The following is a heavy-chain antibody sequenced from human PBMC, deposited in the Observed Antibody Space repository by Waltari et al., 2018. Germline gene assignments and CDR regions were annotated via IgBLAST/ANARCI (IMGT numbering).Heavy chain of an antibody. D-gene: IGHD3-16*01. V-gene: IGHV1-69*02. CDR2: IIPILGIA. CDR3: ASAPALGAYYFDY. J-gene: IGHJ4*02. Sequence: QVQLVQSGAEVKKPGSSVKVSCKASGGTFRSYTLSWVRQAPGQGLEWMGRIIPILGIANYAQKFQGRVTITADKSTSTAYMELSSLRSEDTAVYYCASAPALGAYYFDYWGQGTLVTVSS. CDR1: GGTFRSYT.